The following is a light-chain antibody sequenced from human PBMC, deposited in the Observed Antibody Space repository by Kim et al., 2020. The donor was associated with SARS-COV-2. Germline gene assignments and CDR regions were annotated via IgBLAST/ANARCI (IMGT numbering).Light chain of an antibody. V-gene: IGLV6-57*01. Sequence: KTVTISCTRSSGSIARDSVKWYQQRPGSSPTTVIYEDNQRPSGVPDRFSGSIDRSSNSASLTISGLKTEDEADYYCQSYDSSNHAVFGGGTQLTVL. CDR1: SGSIARDS. CDR3: QSYDSSNHAV. J-gene: IGLJ7*01. CDR2: EDN.